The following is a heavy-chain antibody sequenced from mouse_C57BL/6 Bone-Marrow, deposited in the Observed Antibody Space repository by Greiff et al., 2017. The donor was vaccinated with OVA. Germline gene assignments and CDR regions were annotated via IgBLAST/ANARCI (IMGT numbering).Heavy chain of an antibody. CDR2: IDPSDSYT. CDR3: ARWEYYFDY. V-gene: IGHV1-59*01. Sequence: QVQLQQPGAELVRPGTSVKLSCKASGYTFTSYWMHWVKQRPGQGLEWIGVIDPSDSYTNYTQKFKGKATLTVDTSSSTAYMQLSSLTSEDSAVYYCARWEYYFDYWGQGTTLTVSS. D-gene: IGHD4-1*01. CDR1: GYTFTSYW. J-gene: IGHJ2*01.